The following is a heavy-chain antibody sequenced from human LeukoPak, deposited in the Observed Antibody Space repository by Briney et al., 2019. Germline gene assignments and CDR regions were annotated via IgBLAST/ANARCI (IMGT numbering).Heavy chain of an antibody. CDR1: GFTFSGYW. CDR3: ARARVAVAATLWD. V-gene: IGHV3-7*04. CDR2: IKQDGSEK. D-gene: IGHD6-19*01. J-gene: IGHJ4*02. Sequence: PGGSLRLSCAASGFTFSGYWMNWVRQAPGKGLEWVANIKQDGSEKKYVDSVKGRFTISRDNAKNALYLEMNTLRAEDTAVYYCARARVAVAATLWDWGQGTLVTVSS.